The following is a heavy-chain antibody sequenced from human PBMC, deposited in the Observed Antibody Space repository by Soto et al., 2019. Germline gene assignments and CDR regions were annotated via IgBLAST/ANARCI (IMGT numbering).Heavy chain of an antibody. CDR2: IYDSGST. Sequence: QVQLQESGPGLVKPSETLSLTCTVSGGSISDYYWSWIRQPPGEGLEWIGDIYDSGSTNYNPSLQGRVTISIDTSKNQFSLKLRSVTAADTAVYYCARHSARYSSSRPFDYWGQGTLVPVSS. J-gene: IGHJ4*02. V-gene: IGHV4-59*08. D-gene: IGHD6-13*01. CDR3: ARHSARYSSSRPFDY. CDR1: GGSISDYY.